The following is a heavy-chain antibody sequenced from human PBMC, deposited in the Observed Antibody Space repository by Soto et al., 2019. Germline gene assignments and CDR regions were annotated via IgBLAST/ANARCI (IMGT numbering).Heavy chain of an antibody. CDR2: ISYDGSKI. J-gene: IGHJ4*02. Sequence: GGSLRLSCAASGFSFRSYAMHWVRQAPGKGLEWVAVISYDGSKIHYTDSVKGLFTISRDNSKNTLYLQMNSLRPEDTAVYYCVKDFLMNYDFWSGYYYLPLDYWGQGTLVTVSS. D-gene: IGHD3-3*01. V-gene: IGHV3-30*18. CDR1: GFSFRSYA. CDR3: VKDFLMNYDFWSGYYYLPLDY.